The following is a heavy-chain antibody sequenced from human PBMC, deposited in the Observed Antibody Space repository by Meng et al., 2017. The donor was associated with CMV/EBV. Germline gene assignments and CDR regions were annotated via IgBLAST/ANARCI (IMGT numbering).Heavy chain of an antibody. CDR3: ARAYSDYYDSSGYYPNWFDP. CDR2: IIPIFGTA. V-gene: IGHV1-69*05. D-gene: IGHD3-22*01. CDR1: GYSFTSYW. Sequence: SVKVSCKGSGYSFTSYWISWVRQAPGQGLEWMGGIIPIFGTANYAQKFQGRVTITTDESTSTAYMELSSLRSEDTAVYYCARAYSDYYDSSGYYPNWFDPWGQGTLVTVSS. J-gene: IGHJ5*02.